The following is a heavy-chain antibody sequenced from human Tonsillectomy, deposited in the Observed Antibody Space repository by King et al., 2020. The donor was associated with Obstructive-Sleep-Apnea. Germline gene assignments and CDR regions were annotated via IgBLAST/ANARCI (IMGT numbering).Heavy chain of an antibody. D-gene: IGHD4-23*01. J-gene: IGHJ3*02. CDR3: AKDRTLKDYGGNSARFRAFDI. V-gene: IGHV3-9*01. CDR2: ISWNSGSI. Sequence: VQLVESGGGLVQPGRSLRLSCAASGFTFDDYAMHWVRQAPGKGLEWVSGISWNSGSIGYADSVKGRFTISRDNAKNSLYLQMNSLRAEDTALYYCAKDRTLKDYGGNSARFRAFDIWGQGTMVTVSS. CDR1: GFTFDDYA.